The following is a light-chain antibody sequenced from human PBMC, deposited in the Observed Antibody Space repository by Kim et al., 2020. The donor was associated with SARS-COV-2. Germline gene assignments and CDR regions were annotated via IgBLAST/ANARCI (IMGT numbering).Light chain of an antibody. CDR2: GNN. CDR1: TSNNGAGSD. J-gene: IGLJ3*02. V-gene: IGLV1-40*01. Sequence: VTISCTGSTSNNGAGSDVHWYQQLPGTTPKLLIYGNNNRPSGVPDRFSGSKSGTSASRAISGLQTDDEADYYCQSHDRSLSGPNWVFGGGTKLTVL. CDR3: QSHDRSLSGPNWV.